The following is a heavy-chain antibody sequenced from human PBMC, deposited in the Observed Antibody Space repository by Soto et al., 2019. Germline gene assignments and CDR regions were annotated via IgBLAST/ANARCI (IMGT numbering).Heavy chain of an antibody. Sequence: ASVKVSCKASGYTFTSYAMHWVRQAPGQRLEWMGWINAGNGNTKYSQKFQGRVTITRDTSASTAYMELSSLRSEDTAVYYCARDSRFLGDCWSGTDYYYYGMDVWGQGTTVTVSS. D-gene: IGHD3-3*01. CDR2: INAGNGNT. CDR1: GYTFTSYA. V-gene: IGHV1-3*01. CDR3: ARDSRFLGDCWSGTDYYYYGMDV. J-gene: IGHJ6*02.